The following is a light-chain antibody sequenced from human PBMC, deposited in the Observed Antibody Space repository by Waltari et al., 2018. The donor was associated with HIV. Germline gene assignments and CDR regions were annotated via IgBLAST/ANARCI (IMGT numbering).Light chain of an antibody. CDR1: SSNIGSNV. Sequence: QSVLTQPPSASGTPGQRVTLSCSGSSSNIGSNVVRCYHTLPGTAPQLLIYNNVQRPSGVPDRFSGSKSGTSASLAISGLQSEDEADYYCATWDDRLNGVVFGGGTKLTVL. CDR2: NNV. J-gene: IGLJ2*01. V-gene: IGLV1-44*01. CDR3: ATWDDRLNGVV.